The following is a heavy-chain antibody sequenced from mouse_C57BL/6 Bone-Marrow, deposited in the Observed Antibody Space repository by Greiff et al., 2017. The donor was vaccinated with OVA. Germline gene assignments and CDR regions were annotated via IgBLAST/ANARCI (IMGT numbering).Heavy chain of an antibody. D-gene: IGHD2-5*01. Sequence: QVQLQQPGAELVKPGASVKLSCKASGYTFTSYWMHWVKQRPGQGLEWIGKIHPNSGSTTYNETFKSKATLTVDKSSSTAYMQLSSLTSEDSAVECYAGWRSKSSWLDYWGQGTLVTVSA. J-gene: IGHJ3*01. CDR2: IHPNSGST. CDR1: GYTFTSYW. V-gene: IGHV1-64*01. CDR3: AGWRSKSSWLDY.